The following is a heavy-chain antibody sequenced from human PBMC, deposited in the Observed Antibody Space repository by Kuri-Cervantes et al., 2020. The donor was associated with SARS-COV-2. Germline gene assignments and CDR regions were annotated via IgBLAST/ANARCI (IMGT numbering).Heavy chain of an antibody. D-gene: IGHD6-6*01. CDR1: GFTFSSYS. V-gene: IGHV3-21*01. CDR3: ARVPIAAPDY. J-gene: IGHJ4*02. CDR2: ISSSSSYI. Sequence: GGSLRLSCAASGFTFSSYSMNWVRQAPGKGLEWVSSISSSSSYIYYADSVKGRFTISRDNAKNSLYLQMSSLRAEDTAVYYCARVPIAAPDYWGQGTLVTVSS.